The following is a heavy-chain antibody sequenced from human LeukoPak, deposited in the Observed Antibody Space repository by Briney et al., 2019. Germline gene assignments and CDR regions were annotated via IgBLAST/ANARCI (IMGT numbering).Heavy chain of an antibody. Sequence: PSETLSLTCTVSGGSISSYYWSWIRQPPGKGLKWIGYIYYSGSTNYNPSLKSRVTISVDTSKNQFSLKLSSVTAADTAVYYCARGGTDYGDYLVDYFDYWGQGTLVTVSS. V-gene: IGHV4-59*01. CDR2: IYYSGST. D-gene: IGHD4-17*01. J-gene: IGHJ4*02. CDR3: ARGGTDYGDYLVDYFDY. CDR1: GGSISSYY.